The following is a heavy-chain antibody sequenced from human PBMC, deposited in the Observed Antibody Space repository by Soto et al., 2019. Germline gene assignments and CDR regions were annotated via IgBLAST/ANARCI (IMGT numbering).Heavy chain of an antibody. CDR1: GFTFSTYD. CDR3: AKSKGYDILTGYYDGHAFDI. CDR2: ISGSGLST. V-gene: IGHV3-23*01. D-gene: IGHD3-9*01. Sequence: GGSLRLSCAASGFTFSTYDMSWVRQASGKGLEWVSAISGSGLSTYYTDSVKGRFTISRDNSKNTLHLEMNSLRAEDTAVYYCAKSKGYDILTGYYDGHAFDIWGQGTMVTVSS. J-gene: IGHJ3*02.